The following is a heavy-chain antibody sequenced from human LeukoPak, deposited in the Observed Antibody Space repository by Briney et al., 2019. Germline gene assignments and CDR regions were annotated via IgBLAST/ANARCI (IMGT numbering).Heavy chain of an antibody. J-gene: IGHJ4*02. D-gene: IGHD3-22*01. V-gene: IGHV1-8*01. CDR2: MNPNSGNT. CDR3: ASLETTDSSGYYPADY. CDR1: GYTFTNYD. Sequence: ASVKVSCKASGYTFTNYDINWVRQAAGQGLEWMGWMNPNSGNTGYAQKFQGRVTMTRNTSINTAYMELSRLRSDDTAVYYCASLETTDSSGYYPADYWGQGTLVTVSS.